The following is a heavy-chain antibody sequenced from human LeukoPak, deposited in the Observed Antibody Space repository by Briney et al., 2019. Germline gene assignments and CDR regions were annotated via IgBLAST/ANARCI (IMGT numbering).Heavy chain of an antibody. V-gene: IGHV4-59*08. D-gene: IGHD6-13*01. CDR1: GGSISSYY. J-gene: IGHJ5*02. Sequence: SETLSLTCTVSGGSISSYYWSWIRQPPGKGLEWIGYIYYSGSTNYNPSLKSRVTISVDTSKNQFSLKLSSVTAADTAVYYCARHATAGILSSWFDPWGQGTLVTVSS. CDR2: IYYSGST. CDR3: ARHATAGILSSWFDP.